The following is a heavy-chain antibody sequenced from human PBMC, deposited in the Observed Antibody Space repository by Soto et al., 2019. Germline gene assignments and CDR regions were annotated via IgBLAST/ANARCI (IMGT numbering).Heavy chain of an antibody. CDR3: ARDRFLDYDFWSGRDYYYYGMDV. J-gene: IGHJ6*02. D-gene: IGHD3-3*01. Sequence: GASVKVSCKASGYTFTSYGISWVRQAPGQGLEWLGWISAYNGNTNYAQKLQGRVTMTTDTSTSTAYMVLRSLRADDTAVYYCARDRFLDYDFWSGRDYYYYGMDVWGQGTTVTVSS. CDR1: GYTFTSYG. CDR2: ISAYNGNT. V-gene: IGHV1-18*01.